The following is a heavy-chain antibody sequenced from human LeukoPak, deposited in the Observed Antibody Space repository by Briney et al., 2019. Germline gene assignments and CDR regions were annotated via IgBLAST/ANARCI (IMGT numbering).Heavy chain of an antibody. D-gene: IGHD5-18*01. V-gene: IGHV1-69*04. J-gene: IGHJ6*02. CDR1: GGTFSSYA. CDR3: AYGWIQLACDPRQDGMDV. CDR2: IIPILGLA. Sequence: GASVKLSCKASGGTFSSYAISWVRQAPGQGLEWMGWIIPILGLAYYAQNFRGRFTITADKSKSTDYMELTSLRSEDTAVYYCAYGWIQLACDPRQDGMDVWGQGTTVTVSS.